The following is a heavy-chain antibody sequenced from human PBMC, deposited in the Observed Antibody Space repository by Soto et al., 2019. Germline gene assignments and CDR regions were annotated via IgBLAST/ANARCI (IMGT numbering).Heavy chain of an antibody. V-gene: IGHV3-30-3*01. CDR1: GFSFSISP. CDR3: ARDPKTSGGQHWAFNYFDS. Sequence: VGSLRLSCAASGFSFSISPMHWVRQAPGKGPEWVALISYDGTSKFYADSVKGRFTISRDNSKSTLYLQVDSLRPEDAAMYYCARDPKTSGGQHWAFNYFDSWGQGTLVTVSS. J-gene: IGHJ4*02. CDR2: ISYDGTSK. D-gene: IGHD7-27*01.